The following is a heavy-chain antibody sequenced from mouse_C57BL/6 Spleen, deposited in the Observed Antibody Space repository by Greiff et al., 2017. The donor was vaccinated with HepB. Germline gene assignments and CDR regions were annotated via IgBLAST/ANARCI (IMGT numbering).Heavy chain of an antibody. V-gene: IGHV1-53*01. CDR2: INPSNGGT. Sequence: QVQLKQPGTELVKPGASVKLSCKASGYTFTSYWMHWVKQRPGQGLEWIGNINPSNGGTNYNEKFKSKATLTVDKSSSTAYMQLSSLTSEDSAVYYCAREGGIYRQHVHYFDYWGQGTTLTVSS. D-gene: IGHD3-2*01. CDR3: AREGGIYRQHVHYFDY. CDR1: GYTFTSYW. J-gene: IGHJ2*01.